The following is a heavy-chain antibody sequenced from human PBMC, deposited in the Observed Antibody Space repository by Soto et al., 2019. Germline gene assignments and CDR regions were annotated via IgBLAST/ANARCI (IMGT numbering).Heavy chain of an antibody. D-gene: IGHD4-17*01. V-gene: IGHV4-31*03. CDR2: IYYSGST. Sequence: QVRLEESGPGLVKPSETLSLICSVSGGSVNNANYFWNWIRHHPENGLEWIGYIYYSGSTRYNPSFKTRDTLSIDTSKNQSSLRLNSVTAADTAVYFCARDADYGGSRGGMDVWGRGTTVTVSS. CDR3: ARDADYGGSRGGMDV. CDR1: GGSVNNANYF. J-gene: IGHJ6*02.